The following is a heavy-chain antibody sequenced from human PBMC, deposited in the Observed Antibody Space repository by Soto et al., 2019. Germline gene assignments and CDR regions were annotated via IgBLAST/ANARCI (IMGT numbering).Heavy chain of an antibody. CDR2: MHYSGST. J-gene: IGHJ4*02. V-gene: IGHV4-39*01. D-gene: IGHD6-19*01. CDR3: ARRGSGWFFDY. Sequence: QLQLQESGPGLVKPSETLSLICTVSGGSISSSGYYWGWIRQPPGKGLEWIGSMHYSGSTYYNPSLQSRVTISLDTSNNQFSLTLNSVTASDTAVYYCARRGSGWFFDYWGQGTLVTVSS. CDR1: GGSISSSGYY.